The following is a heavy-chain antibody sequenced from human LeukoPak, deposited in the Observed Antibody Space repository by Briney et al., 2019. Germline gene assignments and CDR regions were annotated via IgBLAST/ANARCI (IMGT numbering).Heavy chain of an antibody. CDR1: GYTFTSYG. CDR3: ATVTWELLAGFDY. Sequence: ASVKVSCKASGYTFTSYGISWVRQAPGQGLEWMGWISAYNGNTNYAQKLQGRVTMTTDTSTSTAYMELSSLRSEDTAVYYCATVTWELLAGFDYWGQGTLVTVSS. D-gene: IGHD1-26*01. J-gene: IGHJ4*02. CDR2: ISAYNGNT. V-gene: IGHV1-18*01.